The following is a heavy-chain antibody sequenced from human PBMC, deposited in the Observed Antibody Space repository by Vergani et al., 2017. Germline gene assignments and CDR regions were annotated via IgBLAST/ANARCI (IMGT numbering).Heavy chain of an antibody. CDR1: GGSFTSYH. CDR2: IDHTGRP. J-gene: IGHJ6*03. D-gene: IGHD4-11*01. Sequence: QVQLQQWGGGLLKPSETLSLTCVVNGGSFTSYHWTWIRQSPGEGLGWVGDIDHTGRPDYNPSLKSRLTMSVAKSRNQFSLTLNSVTATDTAIYFCARVNTETNGHLYYYYYMEVWGQGTAVTVS. V-gene: IGHV4-34*01. CDR3: ARVNTETNGHLYYYYYMEV.